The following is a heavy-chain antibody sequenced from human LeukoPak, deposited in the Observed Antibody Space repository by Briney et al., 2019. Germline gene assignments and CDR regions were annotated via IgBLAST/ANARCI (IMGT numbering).Heavy chain of an antibody. J-gene: IGHJ4*02. CDR2: ISYDGRNK. D-gene: IGHD1-26*01. V-gene: IGHV3-30*04. CDR3: AREVLRAIMYDY. CDR1: GFTFRTYA. Sequence: GGTLRLSCAASGFTFRTYAMHWVRQAPGKGLEWVAVISYDGRNKYYADSVKGRFTISRDNSKNTLFLQMDSLRAEDTAVYYCAREVLRAIMYDYWGQGTLVSVSS.